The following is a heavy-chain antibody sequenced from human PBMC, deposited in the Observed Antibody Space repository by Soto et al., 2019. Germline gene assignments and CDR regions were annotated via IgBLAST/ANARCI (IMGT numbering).Heavy chain of an antibody. CDR3: ARSQFDYVWGTSGYFDS. Sequence: PGPSLNISGTGSGYRFTRYWIGWVHQLNGKGLEWMGIIYPGDSDARYSPSFKGQVTISVDESTTTAFLQWSSLKASDTAMYFCARSQFDYVWGTSGYFDSWGQGTLVTVSS. CDR1: GYRFTRYW. D-gene: IGHD3-16*01. J-gene: IGHJ4*02. V-gene: IGHV5-51*07. CDR2: IYPGDSDA.